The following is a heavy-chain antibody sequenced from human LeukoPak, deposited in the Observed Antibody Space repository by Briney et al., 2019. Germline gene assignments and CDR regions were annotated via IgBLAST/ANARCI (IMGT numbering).Heavy chain of an antibody. CDR2: ISGSGGST. CDR1: GFSFTYNA. D-gene: IGHD3-22*01. J-gene: IGHJ4*02. Sequence: GGSLRLSCAASGFSFTYNAMTWVRQSPGKGLEWVSAISGSGGSTYYADSVKGRFTISRDNSKNTLYLQMNSLRAEDTAVYYCARDNRQMIVDYWGQGTLVTVSS. V-gene: IGHV3-23*01. CDR3: ARDNRQMIVDY.